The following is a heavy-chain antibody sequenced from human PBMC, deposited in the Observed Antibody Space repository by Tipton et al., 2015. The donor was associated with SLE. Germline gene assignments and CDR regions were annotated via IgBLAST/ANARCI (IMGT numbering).Heavy chain of an antibody. CDR3: ARGPVGAIPLGY. V-gene: IGHV4-59*01. CDR1: GGSISSYF. Sequence: LRLSCEVYGGSISSYFWSWIRQAPGKGLEWIGYISQSGSTKNNASLKSRVTISADTSKNHFSLRLTSVTAADTAVYYWARGPVGAIPLGYGGQGALITVSS. CDR2: ISQSGST. D-gene: IGHD1-26*01. J-gene: IGHJ4*02.